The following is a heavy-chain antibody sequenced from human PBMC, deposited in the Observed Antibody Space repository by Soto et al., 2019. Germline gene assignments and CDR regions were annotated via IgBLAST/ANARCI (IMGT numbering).Heavy chain of an antibody. CDR1: GGTLSKFG. CDR3: AKDRPYNLRGYIRHHDASDV. CDR2: ILPIFDGP. V-gene: IGHV1-69*06. D-gene: IGHD5-12*01. Sequence: QVQLVQSGAELRQPGSSVRVSCKASGGTLSKFGIAWFRQAPGQRPEWMGNILPIFDGPAYAFPLKNRLNIASAKANDGVYMELGSLTSDDTVIYYCAKDRPYNLRGYIRHHDASDVWGQGT. J-gene: IGHJ3*01.